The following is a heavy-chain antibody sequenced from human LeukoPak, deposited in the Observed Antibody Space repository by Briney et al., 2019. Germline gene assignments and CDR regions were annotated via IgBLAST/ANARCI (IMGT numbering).Heavy chain of an antibody. Sequence: PGGSLRLSCAASGFRFSTSGMHWVRQAPGKGLEWGSFIRVDGSDEDHGDSVKGRFTISRDNSKNTMYLQMNSLRAEDTAVYYCAKEVTYCSSSSCNDAFDVWGRGTMVIVSS. CDR3: AKEVTYCSSSSCNDAFDV. J-gene: IGHJ3*01. CDR2: IRVDGSDE. CDR1: GFRFSTSG. D-gene: IGHD2-2*01. V-gene: IGHV3-30*02.